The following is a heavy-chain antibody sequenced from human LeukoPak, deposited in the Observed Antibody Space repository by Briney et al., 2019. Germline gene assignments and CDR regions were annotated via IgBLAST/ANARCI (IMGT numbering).Heavy chain of an antibody. D-gene: IGHD3-22*01. CDR2: INPNSGGT. Sequence: ASVKVSCKASGYTFTGYYMHWVRQAPGQGLEWMGWINPNSGGTNYAQKFQGRVTMTRDTSISTAYMELSRLRSDDTAAYYCARGYDSSGYPVDYWGQGTLVTVSS. J-gene: IGHJ4*02. CDR3: ARGYDSSGYPVDY. V-gene: IGHV1-2*02. CDR1: GYTFTGYY.